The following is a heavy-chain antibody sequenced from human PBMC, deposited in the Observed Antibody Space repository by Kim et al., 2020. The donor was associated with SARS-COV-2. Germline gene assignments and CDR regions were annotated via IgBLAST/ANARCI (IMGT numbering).Heavy chain of an antibody. Sequence: SETLSLTCAVYGGSFSGYYWSWIRQPPGKGLEWIGEINHSGSTNYNPSLKSRVTISVDTSKNQFSLKLSSVTAADTAVYYCARGGHYYDSSGYYYVPDAFDIWGQGTMVTVSS. D-gene: IGHD3-22*01. CDR3: ARGGHYYDSSGYYYVPDAFDI. J-gene: IGHJ3*02. CDR1: GGSFSGYY. CDR2: INHSGST. V-gene: IGHV4-34*01.